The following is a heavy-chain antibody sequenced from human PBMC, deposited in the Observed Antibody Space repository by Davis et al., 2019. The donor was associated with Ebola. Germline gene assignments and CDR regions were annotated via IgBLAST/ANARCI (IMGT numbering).Heavy chain of an antibody. J-gene: IGHJ4*02. D-gene: IGHD1-20*01. V-gene: IGHV1-2*04. Sequence: ASVKVSCKASGYTFTGYYMHWVRQAPGQGLEWMGWINPNSGGTNYAQKFQGWVTMTRDTSTSTAYMELRSLRSDDPAVYYCAGAEYNWNYFAYWGQGTLVTVSS. CDR3: AGAEYNWNYFAY. CDR1: GYTFTGYY. CDR2: INPNSGGT.